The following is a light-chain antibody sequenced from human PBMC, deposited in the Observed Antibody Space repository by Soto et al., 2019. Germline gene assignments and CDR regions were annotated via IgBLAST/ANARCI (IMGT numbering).Light chain of an antibody. J-gene: IGKJ5*01. CDR1: QSVNSR. CDR2: GAS. CDR3: QHYGRSPIT. Sequence: EIVLTQPPGTRSLYPAARGKLSCRASQSVNSRLAWYQHTPGQAPRLLISGASSRATGIPDRFSGSGSATDFTLTISRLEPEDFALYYCQHYGRSPITFGQGTRLEIK. V-gene: IGKV3-20*01.